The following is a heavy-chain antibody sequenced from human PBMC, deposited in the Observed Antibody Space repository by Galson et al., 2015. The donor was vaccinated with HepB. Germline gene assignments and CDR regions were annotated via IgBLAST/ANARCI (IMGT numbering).Heavy chain of an antibody. CDR1: GISLIEHT. CDR2: ISYDESNK. D-gene: IGHD3-9*01. J-gene: IGHJ6*02. V-gene: IGHV3-33*05. CDR3: ARGGGLLTGYRGMDV. Sequence: SLRLSCAASGISLIEHTIYWVRQAPGKGLEWVAVISYDESNKLYADSVKGRSTISRDISKNTLYLQMNSLRVEDTALYFYARGGGLLTGYRGMDVWGQGTTVTVSS.